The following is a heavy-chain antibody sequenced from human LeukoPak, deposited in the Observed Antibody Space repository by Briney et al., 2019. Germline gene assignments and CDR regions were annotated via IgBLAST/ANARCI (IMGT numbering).Heavy chain of an antibody. D-gene: IGHD3-9*01. V-gene: IGHV3-7*01. CDR2: IKQDGSEK. Sequence: GGSLRLSCAASGFTFSSYWMSWVRQAPGKGLEWVANIKQDGSEKYYVDSVKGRFTISRDNAKNSLYLQMNSLRAEDTAVYYCARGQYYDILTGYPNNDYWGQGTLVTVSS. CDR3: ARGQYYDILTGYPNNDY. J-gene: IGHJ4*02. CDR1: GFTFSSYW.